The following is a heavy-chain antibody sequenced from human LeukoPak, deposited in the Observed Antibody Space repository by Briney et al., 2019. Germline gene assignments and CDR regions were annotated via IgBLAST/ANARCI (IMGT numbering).Heavy chain of an antibody. CDR3: ARTMVGATRGWYFFDY. D-gene: IGHD1-26*01. J-gene: IGHJ4*02. V-gene: IGHV4-39*01. Sequence: PSETLSLTCTVSGGSISSSSYYWGWTRQPPGKGLERIGSIYYSGSTYYNPSLKSRVTISVDTPKNQFSLKLSSVTAADTAVYYCARTMVGATRGWYFFDYGGEETLVT. CDR1: GGSISSSSYY. CDR2: IYYSGST.